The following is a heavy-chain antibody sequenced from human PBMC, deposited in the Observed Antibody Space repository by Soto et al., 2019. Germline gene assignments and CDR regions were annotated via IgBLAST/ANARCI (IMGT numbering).Heavy chain of an antibody. Sequence: SETLSLTCSISGGTIGDYYWSWIRQPPGKGLEWLAYIYYTGKTDQNPSLERRVSISLGTSKNQFSLNLRYVTAADTAVYYCVRKHTRASSFGSWGPVLLVTASS. CDR1: GGTIGDYY. V-gene: IGHV4-59*01. J-gene: IGHJ4*02. CDR3: VRKHTRASSFGS. D-gene: IGHD1-26*01. CDR2: IYYTGKT.